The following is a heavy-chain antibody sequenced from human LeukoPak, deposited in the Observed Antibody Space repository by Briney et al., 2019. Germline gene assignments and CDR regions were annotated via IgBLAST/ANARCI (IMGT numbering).Heavy chain of an antibody. V-gene: IGHV3-21*01. CDR2: ISSSSSYI. CDR3: AGDMVTENPDY. D-gene: IGHD5-18*01. J-gene: IGHJ4*02. CDR1: GFTFSSYA. Sequence: GGSLRLSCAASGFTFSSYAMSWVRQAPGKGLEWVSSISSSSSYIYYADSVKGRFTISRDNSKNTLYLQMNSLRAEDTAVYYCAGDMVTENPDYWGQGTLVTVSS.